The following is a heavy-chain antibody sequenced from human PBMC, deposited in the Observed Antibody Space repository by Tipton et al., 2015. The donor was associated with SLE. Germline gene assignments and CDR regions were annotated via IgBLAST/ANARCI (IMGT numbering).Heavy chain of an antibody. CDR1: GFTFTNYW. Sequence: GSLRLSCAASGFTFTNYWMTWVRQTPGKGLESVAKINQGGSDQYYVGAAKGRFTISRDNAKNSLYLQMNSLRAEDTAVYYCARENWAPVDYWGQGVLVTVSS. CDR3: ARENWAPVDY. D-gene: IGHD7-27*01. J-gene: IGHJ4*02. CDR2: INQGGSDQ. V-gene: IGHV3-7*01.